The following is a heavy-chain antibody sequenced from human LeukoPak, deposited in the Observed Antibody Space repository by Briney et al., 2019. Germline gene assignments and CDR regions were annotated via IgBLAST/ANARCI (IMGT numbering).Heavy chain of an antibody. CDR1: GFTFTNAW. CDR2: LKSKTDGGTT. D-gene: IGHD3-10*01. Sequence: GGSLRLSCAASGFTFTNAWMSWVCQAPGRGLEWVGLLKSKTDGGTTVYAAPVQGRFTISKDDSKNTLYLQMNSLKTEDTALYYCATGYGSGNACDYWGQGTLVTVSS. V-gene: IGHV3-15*01. J-gene: IGHJ4*02. CDR3: ATGYGSGNACDY.